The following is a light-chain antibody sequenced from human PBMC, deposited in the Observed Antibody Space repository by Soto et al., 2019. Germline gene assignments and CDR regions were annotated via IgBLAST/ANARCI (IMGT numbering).Light chain of an antibody. CDR3: QQYNSYPWT. Sequence: DIQMTQSPSTLSASVGDKVTITCRASQSISSWLAWYQQKPGKAPKLLIYKASTLESGVPSNFSGSGSGTEITLSISSLQPEDFATYYCQQYNSYPWTFGQGTKV. J-gene: IGKJ1*01. V-gene: IGKV1-5*03. CDR1: QSISSW. CDR2: KAS.